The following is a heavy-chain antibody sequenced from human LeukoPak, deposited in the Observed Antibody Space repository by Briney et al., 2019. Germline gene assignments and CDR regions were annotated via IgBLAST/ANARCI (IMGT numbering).Heavy chain of an antibody. J-gene: IGHJ6*03. CDR3: ASRSGNIPGTSYYYYMDV. D-gene: IGHD1-14*01. CDR2: IYTSGST. Sequence: PSETLSLTCTVSGGSISSGTYYWSWIRQPAGKGLEWIGRIYTSGSTNFNPSLKSRVTISVDTSKNQFSLKLSSVTAADTAVYYCASRSGNIPGTSYYYYMDVWGKGTTVTVSS. V-gene: IGHV4-61*02. CDR1: GGSISSGTYY.